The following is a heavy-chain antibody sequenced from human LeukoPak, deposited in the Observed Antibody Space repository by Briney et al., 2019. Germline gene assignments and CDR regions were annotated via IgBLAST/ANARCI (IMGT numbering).Heavy chain of an antibody. CDR2: ISSTSYYI. CDR3: AIDSDSTEDY. J-gene: IGHJ4*02. Sequence: PGGSLRLSCAASGFTFSRYTMKWVRQAPGKGLEWVSSISSTSYYIYYADSVKGRFTISRDNAKKSLYLQMSSLRAEDTAVYYCAIDSDSTEDYWGRGTLVTVSS. CDR1: GFTFSRYT. V-gene: IGHV3-21*01. D-gene: IGHD2/OR15-2a*01.